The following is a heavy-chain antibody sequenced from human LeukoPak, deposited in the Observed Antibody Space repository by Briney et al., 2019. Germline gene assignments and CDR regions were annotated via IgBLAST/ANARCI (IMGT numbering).Heavy chain of an antibody. CDR2: ISGDGGST. CDR1: GFSFGDYA. D-gene: IGHD2-2*01. J-gene: IGHJ6*02. CDR3: ARRSYDSYYGMDV. Sequence: GGSLRLPCAASGFSFGDYAMHWVRQGPGKGLEWVSLISGDGGSTYADSVEGRFTISRDNSKNSLYLQMNTLRTEDTASYYCARRSYDSYYGMDVWGQGTTVTVS. V-gene: IGHV3-43*02.